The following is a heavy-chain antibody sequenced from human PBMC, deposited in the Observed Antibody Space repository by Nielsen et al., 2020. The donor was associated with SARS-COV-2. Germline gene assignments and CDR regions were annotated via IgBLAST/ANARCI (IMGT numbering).Heavy chain of an antibody. J-gene: IGHJ5*02. D-gene: IGHD6-13*01. CDR2: INHSGST. CDR3: ARLLYSSSWYSKNWFDP. V-gene: IGHV4-34*01. Sequence: RQAPGKGLEWIGEINHSGSTNYNPSLKSRVTISVDTSKNQFSLKLSSVTAADTAVYYCARLLYSSSWYSKNWFDPWGQGTLVTVSS.